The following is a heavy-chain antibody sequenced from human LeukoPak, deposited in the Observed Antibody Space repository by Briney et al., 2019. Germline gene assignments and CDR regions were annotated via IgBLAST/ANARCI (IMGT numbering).Heavy chain of an antibody. CDR1: GDIVSSNTAA. Sequence: SQTLSLTCVLSGDIVSSNTAAWNWIRQSPSRGLEWLGRTYYKSKWYNDYAPSVKSRITIDPDTSKNQFSLQLNSVTPEDSAVYYCARESSGFHRWGQGTLVTVSS. J-gene: IGHJ1*01. V-gene: IGHV6-1*01. CDR2: TYYKSKWYN. CDR3: ARESSGFHR.